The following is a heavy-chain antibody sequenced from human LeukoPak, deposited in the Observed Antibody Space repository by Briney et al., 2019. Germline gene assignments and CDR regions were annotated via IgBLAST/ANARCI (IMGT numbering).Heavy chain of an antibody. V-gene: IGHV3-33*06. Sequence: GGSLRLSCAASGFTFRSYGMHWVRQAPGKGLEWVAVIWYDGNNKYYADSVKGRFTISRDISKNTLYLQMNSLRVEDTAVYYCAKGVYINGWYYFDYWGQGTLVTVSS. J-gene: IGHJ4*02. CDR1: GFTFRSYG. CDR2: IWYDGNNK. CDR3: AKGVYINGWYYFDY. D-gene: IGHD6-19*01.